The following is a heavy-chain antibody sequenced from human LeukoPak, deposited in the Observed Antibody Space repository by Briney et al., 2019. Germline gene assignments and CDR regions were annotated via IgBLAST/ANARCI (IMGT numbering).Heavy chain of an antibody. J-gene: IGHJ5*02. V-gene: IGHV4-4*07. CDR3: TRDTGTTGEVKFDP. Sequence: PSESLSLTCTVSGNSFGDSYWSWIRQPAGKGLEWIGRIYTSGSTTYNPSLKSRVTMSVDTSKSQFSLNLMSVTAADTAVYYCTRDTGTTGEVKFDPWGQGTLVTVSS. CDR1: GNSFGDSY. CDR2: IYTSGST. D-gene: IGHD4-17*01.